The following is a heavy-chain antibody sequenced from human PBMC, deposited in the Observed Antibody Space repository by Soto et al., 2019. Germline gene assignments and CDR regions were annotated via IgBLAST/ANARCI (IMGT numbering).Heavy chain of an antibody. CDR1: GYSFTSYW. Sequence: GESLKISCKGSGYSFTSYWIGWVRQMPGKGLEWMGIIYPGDSDTRYSPSFQGQVTISADKSISTAYLQWSSLKASDTAMYYCARLASGGAAAGQSHGMDGWAQRTTVTVSS. V-gene: IGHV5-51*01. CDR2: IYPGDSDT. CDR3: ARLASGGAAAGQSHGMDG. J-gene: IGHJ6*02. D-gene: IGHD6-13*01.